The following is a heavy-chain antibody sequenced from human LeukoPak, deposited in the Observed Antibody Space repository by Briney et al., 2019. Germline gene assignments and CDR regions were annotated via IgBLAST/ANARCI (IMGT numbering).Heavy chain of an antibody. CDR1: GGSISNDNYY. CDR3: ARGVPMSY. D-gene: IGHD1-1*01. Sequence: SQTLSLTCTVSGGSISNDNYYWSWIRQPAGKGLEWIGRIFSSGSTNYNPSLKSRVTISLDTSKNQFSLKLSSVTAADTAVYYCARGVPMSYWGQGTLVTVSS. CDR2: IFSSGST. J-gene: IGHJ4*02. V-gene: IGHV4-61*02.